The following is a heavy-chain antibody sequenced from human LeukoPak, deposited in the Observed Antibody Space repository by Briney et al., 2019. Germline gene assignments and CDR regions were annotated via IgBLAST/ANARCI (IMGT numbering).Heavy chain of an antibody. CDR3: ARWMATVTPPDY. J-gene: IGHJ4*02. CDR2: INPNSGGT. CDR1: GYTFNGFY. Sequence: ASVKVSCKASGYTFNGFYLHWVRQAPGQGLEWMGWINPNSGGTNYAQKFQGRVTMTRDTSISTAYMELSRLRSDDTAVYYCARWMATVTPPDYWGQGTLVIVSS. D-gene: IGHD4-23*01. V-gene: IGHV1-2*02.